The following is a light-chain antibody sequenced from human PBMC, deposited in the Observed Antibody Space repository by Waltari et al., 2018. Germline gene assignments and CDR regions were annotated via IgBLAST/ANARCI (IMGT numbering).Light chain of an antibody. CDR2: WAS. J-gene: IGKJ4*01. CDR1: QSVLYSSNNKNF. Sequence: DIMMTQSPDSLAVSLGERATINCKSSQSVLYSSNNKNFLAWYQQKPGQPPKLLIHWASIRESGVPDRFGGSGSGADFTLTISSLQAEDVAVYYCQQYYSFPLTFGGGTKVEIK. V-gene: IGKV4-1*01. CDR3: QQYYSFPLT.